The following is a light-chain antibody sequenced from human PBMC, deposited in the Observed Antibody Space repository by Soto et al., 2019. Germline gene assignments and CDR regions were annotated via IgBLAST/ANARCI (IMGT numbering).Light chain of an antibody. J-gene: IGKJ5*01. CDR2: GAS. CDR1: QSVSSN. V-gene: IGKV3-15*01. CDR3: QQYNNWPPIT. Sequence: ETVMTQSPAPLSVSPGERATLSCRSSQSVSSNLAWYQQRPGQAPRLLIYGASTRATGIPARFSGSGSGTEFTLTISSLQSEDFAVYYCQQYNNWPPITFGQGTRLEIK.